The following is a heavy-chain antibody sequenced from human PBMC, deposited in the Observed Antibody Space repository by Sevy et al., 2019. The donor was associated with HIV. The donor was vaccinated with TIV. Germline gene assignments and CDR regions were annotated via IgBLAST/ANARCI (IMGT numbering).Heavy chain of an antibody. CDR3: ATHAGIAAAGRVFDY. J-gene: IGHJ4*02. D-gene: IGHD6-13*01. V-gene: IGHV3-72*01. CDR2: TRNKADSYTT. Sequence: GGSLRLSCAASGFTFSDHYMEWVRQAPGKGLEWVGRTRNKADSYTTEYAAFVKGRFTIPRDDSKNLLYLQMNSLKTEDTAVYYCATHAGIAAAGRVFDYWGQGSLVTVSS. CDR1: GFTFSDHY.